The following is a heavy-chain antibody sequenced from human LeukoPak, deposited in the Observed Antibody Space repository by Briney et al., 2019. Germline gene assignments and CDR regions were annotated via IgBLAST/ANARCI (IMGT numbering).Heavy chain of an antibody. V-gene: IGHV3-23*01. CDR3: AKGASDYYDILTGYYF. D-gene: IGHD3-9*01. J-gene: IGHJ4*02. CDR2: ISGSGGST. Sequence: GGSLGLSCAASGFTFTTYAMTWVRQAPGKGLEWVSAISGSGGSTYYADSVKGRFTISRDNSKNTLYLQMNSLRAEDTAVYYCAKGASDYYDILTGYYFGGQGTLVTVSS. CDR1: GFTFTTYA.